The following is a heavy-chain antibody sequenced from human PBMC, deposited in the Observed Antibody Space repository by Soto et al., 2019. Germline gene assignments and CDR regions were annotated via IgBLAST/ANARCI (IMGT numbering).Heavy chain of an antibody. D-gene: IGHD3-10*01. Sequence: PGGSLRLSCAVSGLTVSSNYISLVRQAPGKGLEWVSVIYTGGTTYYADSVKGRFTISRDNSKNTLYLQVNSLRAEDTAVYYCAKEEFYYYYLDVWGKGTTVTVSS. CDR2: IYTGGTT. J-gene: IGHJ6*03. CDR1: GLTVSSNY. V-gene: IGHV3-66*01. CDR3: AKEEFYYYYLDV.